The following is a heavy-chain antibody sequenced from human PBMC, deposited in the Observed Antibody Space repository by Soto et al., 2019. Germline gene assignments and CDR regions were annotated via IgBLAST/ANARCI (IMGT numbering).Heavy chain of an antibody. D-gene: IGHD4-17*01. CDR1: GFTFSSYS. V-gene: IGHV3-48*01. CDR2: ISSISSTI. Sequence: EVQLVESGGGLVQPGGSLRLSCAASGFTFSSYSMNWVRQAPGKGLEWVSYISSISSTIYYADSVKGRFTISRDNAKNSLYLQMNSLRAEDTAVYYCARDLHDYGVGYDYWGQGTLVTVSS. CDR3: ARDLHDYGVGYDY. J-gene: IGHJ4*02.